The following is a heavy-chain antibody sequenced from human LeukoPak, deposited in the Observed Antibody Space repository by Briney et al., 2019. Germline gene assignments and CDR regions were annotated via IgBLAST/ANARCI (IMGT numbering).Heavy chain of an antibody. Sequence: PGGSLRLSCAASGFTFSSYSMNWVRQAPGKGLEWVSYISSSSSTIYYADSVKGRFTISRDNAKNSLYLQMNSLRAEDTAVYYCARDQSSRGRFGELLSSTFDYWGQGTLVTVSS. J-gene: IGHJ4*02. CDR3: ARDQSSRGRFGELLSSTFDY. V-gene: IGHV3-48*04. CDR1: GFTFSSYS. D-gene: IGHD3-10*01. CDR2: ISSSSSTI.